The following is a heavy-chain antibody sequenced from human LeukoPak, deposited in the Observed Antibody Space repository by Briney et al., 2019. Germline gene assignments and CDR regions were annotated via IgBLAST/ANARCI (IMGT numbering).Heavy chain of an antibody. CDR3: AKDSAGAYYFDY. CDR1: GFAFSRYS. D-gene: IGHD3-10*01. Sequence: GGSLRLSCAASGFAFSRYSLNWVRQAPGKRLEWVASITGKSSYIYYADSVKGRFTISRDSANKLLYLRMNSLGAEDTAVYYCAKDSAGAYYFDYWGQGTLVTVSS. J-gene: IGHJ4*02. CDR2: ITGKSSYI. V-gene: IGHV3-21*01.